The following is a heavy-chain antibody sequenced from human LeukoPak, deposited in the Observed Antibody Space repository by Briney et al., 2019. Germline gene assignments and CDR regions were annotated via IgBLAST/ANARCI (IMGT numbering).Heavy chain of an antibody. J-gene: IGHJ6*02. CDR1: GYTFTNYY. CDR3: ARQRSYCSSTSCYYYYGMDV. CDR2: INPSGGST. V-gene: IGHV1-46*01. Sequence: ASVKVSCKASGYTFTNYYMHWVRQAPGQGLEWMGIINPSGGSTSYAQKFQGRVTMTTDTSTSTAYMELRSLRSDDTAVYYCARQRSYCSSTSCYYYYGMDVWGQGTTVTVSS. D-gene: IGHD2-2*01.